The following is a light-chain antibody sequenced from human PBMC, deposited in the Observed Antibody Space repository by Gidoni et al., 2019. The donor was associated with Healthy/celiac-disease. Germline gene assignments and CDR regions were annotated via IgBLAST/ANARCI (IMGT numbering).Light chain of an antibody. CDR1: QSISSW. V-gene: IGKV1-5*03. Sequence: DIQMTQSPSTLSASVGDRVTITCRASQSISSWLAWYQQKPGKAPKLLIDKASSLESGVPSRFSGSGSGTEFTLTISSLQPDDFATYYCQQYNSYWWTFGQGTKVEIK. J-gene: IGKJ1*01. CDR3: QQYNSYWWT. CDR2: KAS.